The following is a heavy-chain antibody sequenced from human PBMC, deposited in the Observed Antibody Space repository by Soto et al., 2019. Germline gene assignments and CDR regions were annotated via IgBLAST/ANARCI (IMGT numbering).Heavy chain of an antibody. D-gene: IGHD5-18*01. CDR1: GFSLSSSGVG. J-gene: IGHJ4*02. CDR3: AHRRSKTAMARFDY. CDR2: IYWNDDK. V-gene: IGHV2-5*01. Sequence: SGPTLVNPTQTLTLTCTFAGFSLSSSGVGVGWIRQPPGKALEWLALIYWNDDKRYSPSLKSRVTITKDTSKNQVVLTMTNMDPVDTATYYCAHRRSKTAMARFDYWGQGALVTVSS.